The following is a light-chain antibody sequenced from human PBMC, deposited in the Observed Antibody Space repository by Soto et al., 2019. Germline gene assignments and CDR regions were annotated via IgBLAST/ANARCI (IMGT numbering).Light chain of an antibody. Sequence: EVVLTLSPGTLSLSPGERATLSCRASQTVSNNYLAWYQHKPGQAPRVLIYGASSRAPGIPDRFSGSGSGTDFSLTISRLEPEDFAVYYCQKYGSSPWTFGQGTKVDIK. CDR3: QKYGSSPWT. CDR2: GAS. V-gene: IGKV3-20*01. J-gene: IGKJ1*01. CDR1: QTVSNNY.